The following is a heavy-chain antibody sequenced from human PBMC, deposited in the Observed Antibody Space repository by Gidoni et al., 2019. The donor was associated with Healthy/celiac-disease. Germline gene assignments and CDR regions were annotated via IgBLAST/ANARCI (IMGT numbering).Heavy chain of an antibody. J-gene: IGHJ4*02. V-gene: IGHV3-48*03. CDR2: ISSSGSTI. CDR3: ARTNSGWHPGSFDY. Sequence: EVQLVESGGGLVQPGGSLRLSCAASGFTFSSYEMNWVRQAPGKGLEWVSYISSSGSTIYYAASVKGRFTISRDNAKNSLYLQMNSLRAEDTAVYYCARTNSGWHPGSFDYWGQGTLVTVSS. CDR1: GFTFSSYE. D-gene: IGHD6-25*01.